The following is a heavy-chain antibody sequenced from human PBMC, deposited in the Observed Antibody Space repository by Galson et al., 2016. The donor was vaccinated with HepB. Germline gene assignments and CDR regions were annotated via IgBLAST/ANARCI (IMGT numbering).Heavy chain of an antibody. CDR1: GFTFSTYG. J-gene: IGHJ5*01. CDR3: ARGGSCTSGARFGFLSVNWFDP. Sequence: SLRLSCAASGFTFSTYGMHWVRQAPGKGLEWVAVIWNDGINKQSAASLKGRLTISRDTSKNTLYLEMNNLRPEDTAVYYCARGGSCTSGARFGFLSVNWFDPWGQGTLVTVSS. D-gene: IGHD2-8*01. V-gene: IGHV3-33*01. CDR2: IWNDGINK.